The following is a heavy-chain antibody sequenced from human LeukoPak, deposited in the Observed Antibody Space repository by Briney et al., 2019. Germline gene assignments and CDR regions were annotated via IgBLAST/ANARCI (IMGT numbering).Heavy chain of an antibody. Sequence: ASVKVSCKASGYTFTSYGIGWVRQAPGQGLEWMGWISAYNGNTNYAQKLQGRVTMTTDTSTSTAYMELRSLRSDDTAVYYCARARGYSSSSESTHWGQGTLVTVSS. D-gene: IGHD6-6*01. CDR3: ARARGYSSSSESTH. V-gene: IGHV1-18*01. J-gene: IGHJ4*02. CDR1: GYTFTSYG. CDR2: ISAYNGNT.